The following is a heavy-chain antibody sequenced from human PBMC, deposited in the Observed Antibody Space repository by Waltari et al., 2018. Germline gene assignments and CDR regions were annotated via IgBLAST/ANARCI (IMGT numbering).Heavy chain of an antibody. J-gene: IGHJ4*02. CDR1: RGTFSISG. Sequence: QVQLVQSGAEVKEPGSSVKVSCKASRGTFSISGITWLGQAPGQGLEWVGISIPRYGVTNYAQKFQGRVTISADKSTYTAYMDLSSLTSEDTAVYFCARDLGTTVTEPYFDSWGQGTLVTVSS. CDR2: SIPRYGVT. CDR3: ARDLGTTVTEPYFDS. V-gene: IGHV1-69*09. D-gene: IGHD4-17*01.